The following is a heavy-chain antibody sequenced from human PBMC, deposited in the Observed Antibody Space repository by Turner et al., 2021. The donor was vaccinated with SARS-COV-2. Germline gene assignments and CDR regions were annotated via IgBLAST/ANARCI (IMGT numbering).Heavy chain of an antibody. J-gene: IGHJ6*02. CDR2: IAEDGRNT. CDR1: AFTLSSYA. D-gene: IGHD3-3*01. Sequence: QVQLVESGGGMVLPGRSLRISCAASAFTLSSYAWHLVRHAPGKGWEWVAVIAEDGRNTYYADSVKGRFTISRDNSKNTIYLQMNSRRADDTAVYYCARPSQSSIPIFGLVTPLYYYGMDVWGQGTMVTVSS. V-gene: IGHV3-30*04. CDR3: ARPSQSSIPIFGLVTPLYYYGMDV.